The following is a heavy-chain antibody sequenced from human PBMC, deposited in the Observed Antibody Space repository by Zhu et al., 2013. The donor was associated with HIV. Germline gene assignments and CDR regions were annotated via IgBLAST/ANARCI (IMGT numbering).Heavy chain of an antibody. CDR3: ARANSGGARWSFYLRTSDV. CDR1: GGSIDTFS. Sequence: QVQLQESGPGLVKPSETLSLTCSVSGGSIDTFSWTWIRQLPGKGLEWIGYISYSGSTDYNPSLKTRATISVDTSKNQFSLRLSSVTAADTAAYYCARANSGGARWSFYLRTSDVWGKGTTVTVSS. CDR2: ISYSGST. V-gene: IGHV4-59*01. J-gene: IGHJ6*03. D-gene: IGHD3-16*01.